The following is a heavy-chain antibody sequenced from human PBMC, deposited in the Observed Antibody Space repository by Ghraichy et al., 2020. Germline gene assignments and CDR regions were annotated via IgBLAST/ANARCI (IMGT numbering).Heavy chain of an antibody. V-gene: IGHV1-69*13. D-gene: IGHD4-17*01. Sequence: SVKVSCKTSGDSFSNYVLNWVRQAPGQGLEWMGGFIPFFGTIRYAQKFQGRVTITADESTNTVYMEVSSLRSEDTAIYYCARGPYGDYGGDYYYYMDVWGKGTTVTVSS. CDR3: ARGPYGDYGGDYYYYMDV. CDR1: GDSFSNYV. J-gene: IGHJ6*03. CDR2: FIPFFGTI.